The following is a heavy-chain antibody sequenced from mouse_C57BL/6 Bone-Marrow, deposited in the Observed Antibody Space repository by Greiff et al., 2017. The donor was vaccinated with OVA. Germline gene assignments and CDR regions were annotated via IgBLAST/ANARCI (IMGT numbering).Heavy chain of an antibody. V-gene: IGHV1-75*01. CDR3: ARDLITTVVADYFDY. CDR2: IFPGSGST. Sequence: VKQRPGQGLEWIGWIFPGSGSTYYNEKFKGKATLTVDKSSSTAYMLLSSLTSEDSAVYFCARDLITTVVADYFDYWGQGTTLTVSS. J-gene: IGHJ2*01. D-gene: IGHD1-1*01.